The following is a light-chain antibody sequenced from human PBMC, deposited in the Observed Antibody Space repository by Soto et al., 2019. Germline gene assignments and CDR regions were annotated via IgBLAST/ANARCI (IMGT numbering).Light chain of an antibody. J-gene: IGKJ2*01. CDR3: QQTYSTPHT. V-gene: IGKV1-39*01. CDR2: AAI. CDR1: QTITTY. Sequence: DIQMTQSPSSLSASVGDRVTITCRASQTITTYLNWYQHKPGKAPKLLIYAAISLQSGVPSRLSGSGSGTDFTLTIRSMHTEDFANYYCQQTYSTPHTFGQGTKVDIK.